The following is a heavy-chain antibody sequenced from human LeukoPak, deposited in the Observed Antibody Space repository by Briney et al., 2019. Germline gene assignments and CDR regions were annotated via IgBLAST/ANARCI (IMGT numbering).Heavy chain of an antibody. CDR1: GGSISSSHW. D-gene: IGHD3-9*01. V-gene: IGHV4-4*02. J-gene: IGHJ4*02. Sequence: SETLSLTCAVSGGSISSSHWWSWVRQPPGKGLEWIGEIYHTGSTNYNPSLKSRVSISVDKSKNQFSLKLSSVTAADTAVYYCARTDGKTILTGYSLLDYWGQGTLVTVSS. CDR3: ARTDGKTILTGYSLLDY. CDR2: IYHTGST.